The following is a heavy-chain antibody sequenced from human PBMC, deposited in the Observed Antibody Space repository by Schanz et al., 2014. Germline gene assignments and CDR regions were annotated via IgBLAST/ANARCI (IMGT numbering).Heavy chain of an antibody. CDR1: GYTFTSDS. Sequence: QVQLVQSGAEVKKPGASVKVSCKASGYTFTSDSMHWVRQAPGQGLEWMGMINPSGGSTTYAQKFQGRVTMTRDKSTSTVYMELSSLRSEDTAVYYCASSGAGYSSSWDFDYWGQGTLVTVSS. CDR2: INPSGGST. V-gene: IGHV1-46*01. J-gene: IGHJ4*02. CDR3: ASSGAGYSSSWDFDY. D-gene: IGHD6-13*01.